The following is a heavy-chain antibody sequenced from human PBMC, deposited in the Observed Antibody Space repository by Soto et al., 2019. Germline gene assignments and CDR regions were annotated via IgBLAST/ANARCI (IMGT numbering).Heavy chain of an antibody. D-gene: IGHD6-19*01. CDR1: GFTFSSYS. CDR2: ISSSSSYI. J-gene: IGHJ4*02. CDR3: ARAVAGTGVIDY. V-gene: IGHV3-21*01. Sequence: GGSLRLSCAASGFTFSSYSMNWVRQAPGKGLEWVSSISSSSSYIYYADPMKGRFTISRDNAKNSLYLQMNSLRAEDTAVYYCARAVAGTGVIDYWGQGTLVTVSS.